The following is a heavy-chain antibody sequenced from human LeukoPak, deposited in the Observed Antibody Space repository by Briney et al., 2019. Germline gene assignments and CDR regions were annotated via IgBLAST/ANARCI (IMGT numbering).Heavy chain of an antibody. V-gene: IGHV4-39*01. D-gene: IGHD3-16*01. J-gene: IGHJ4*02. CDR3: ARGNYDYVWGGIDY. Sequence: SETLSLTCKVSAGSISSSNYYWGRIRQPPGKGLEWIGSIYYSGSTYYNPSLKSRVTISLDTSKNQFSLKLSSVTAADTAMYYCARGNYDYVWGGIDYWGQGTLVTVSS. CDR2: IYYSGST. CDR1: AGSISSSNYY.